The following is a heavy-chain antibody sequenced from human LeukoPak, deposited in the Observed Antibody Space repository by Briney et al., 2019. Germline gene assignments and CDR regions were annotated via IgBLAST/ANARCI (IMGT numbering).Heavy chain of an antibody. CDR1: GGSISSGGYY. CDR2: IYTSGST. D-gene: IGHD3-9*01. J-gene: IGHJ5*02. CDR3: ARLRGDILTVWFDP. Sequence: SETLSLTCTVSGGSISSGGYYWSWIRQHPGKGLEWIGRIYTSGSTNYNPSLKSRVTMSVDTSKNQFSLKLSSVTAADTAVYYCARLRGDILTVWFDPWGQGTLVTVSS. V-gene: IGHV4-61*02.